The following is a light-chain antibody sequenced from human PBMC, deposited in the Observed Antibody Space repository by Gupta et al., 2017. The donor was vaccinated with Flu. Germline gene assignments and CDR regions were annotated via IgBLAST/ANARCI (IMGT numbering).Light chain of an antibody. CDR1: ESISSA. CDR2: SAS. Sequence: DIQMTQSPSTLSASVGDRVTITCRASESISSALVWYQQKPGKAPKLLIYSASTLESGVPSRFSGSGSGTDFTLTSSSLQPDDFATYYCQQYLRYDDFGGGTRVEIK. J-gene: IGKJ4*01. CDR3: QQYLRYDD. V-gene: IGKV1-5*03.